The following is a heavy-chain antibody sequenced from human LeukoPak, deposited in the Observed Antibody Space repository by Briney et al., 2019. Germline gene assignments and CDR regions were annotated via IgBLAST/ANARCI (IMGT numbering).Heavy chain of an antibody. J-gene: IGHJ4*02. CDR3: ARTPLGRWELLGDY. Sequence: ASVMVSCKASGYTFTDYYIHWVRQAPGQGLEWMGWIDPESGGTNYAQKFQGRVTMTRATSISTAYMEMSSLRSDDTAVYFCARTPLGRWELLGDYWGQGTLVTVSS. V-gene: IGHV1-2*02. CDR2: IDPESGGT. D-gene: IGHD1-26*01. CDR1: GYTFTDYY.